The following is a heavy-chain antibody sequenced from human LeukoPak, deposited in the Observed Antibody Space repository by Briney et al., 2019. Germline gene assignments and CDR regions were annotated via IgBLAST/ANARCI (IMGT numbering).Heavy chain of an antibody. V-gene: IGHV3-13*01. CDR3: ARGHKGYSSSKHYGMDV. J-gene: IGHJ6*02. CDR1: GFTFSSYD. CDR2: IGTAGDT. D-gene: IGHD6-13*01. Sequence: QPGGSLRLSCAASGFTFSSYDMHWVRQATGKGLEWVSAIGTAGDTYYPGSVKGRFTIPRENAKNSLYLQMNSLRAGDTAVYYCARGHKGYSSSKHYGMDVWGQGTTVTVSS.